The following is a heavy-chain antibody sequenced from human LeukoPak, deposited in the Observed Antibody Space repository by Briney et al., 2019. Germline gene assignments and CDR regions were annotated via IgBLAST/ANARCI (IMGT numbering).Heavy chain of an antibody. CDR3: ARDRFRATTRGKYYYYMDV. CDR1: GGTFSSYA. J-gene: IGHJ6*03. D-gene: IGHD3-10*01. CDR2: IIPIFGTA. Sequence: SVKVSCKASGGTFSSYAISWVRQAPGQGLEWMGGIIPIFGTANYAQKFQGRVTITADESTSTAYMELSSLRSEDTAVYYCARDRFRATTRGKYYYYMDVWGKGTTVTISS. V-gene: IGHV1-69*13.